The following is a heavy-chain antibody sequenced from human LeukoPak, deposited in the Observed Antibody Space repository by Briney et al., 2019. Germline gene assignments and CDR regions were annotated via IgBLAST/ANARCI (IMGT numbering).Heavy chain of an antibody. CDR1: GFTFSSYV. CDR3: AKGSKGTYDY. V-gene: IGHV3-23*01. Sequence: AGGSLRLSCVASGFTFSSYVMAWVRQAPGKGLEWVSSILGNGDRTYYADSVKGRFTISRDNSKNTLYLQMNSLRAEDTAMYYCAKGSKGTYDYRGQGTLVTVSS. J-gene: IGHJ4*02. CDR2: ILGNGDRT.